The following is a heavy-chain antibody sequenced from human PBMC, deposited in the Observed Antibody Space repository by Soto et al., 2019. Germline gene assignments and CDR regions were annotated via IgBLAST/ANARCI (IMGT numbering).Heavy chain of an antibody. CDR2: INQNGRDK. V-gene: IGHV3-7*01. D-gene: IGHD6-13*01. CDR1: GFTLSNYW. CDR3: ARETTTAVVNYGMDV. Sequence: GSLRLSCAASGFTLSNYWMSWVRQAPGKGLEWVANINQNGRDKYYVDSVKGRFTISRDNAKELLYLQMNSLRAEDTAVYYCARETTTAVVNYGMDVWGQGTPVTVYS. J-gene: IGHJ6*02.